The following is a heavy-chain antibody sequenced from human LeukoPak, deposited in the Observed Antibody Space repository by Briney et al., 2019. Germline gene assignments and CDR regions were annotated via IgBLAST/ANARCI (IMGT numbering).Heavy chain of an antibody. CDR1: GYTFTGYY. V-gene: IGHV1-2*02. D-gene: IGHD6-13*01. Sequence: ASVKVSCKASGYTFTGYYMHWVRQAPGQGLEWMGWINPNSGGTNYAQKFQGRVTMTRDASISTAYMGLSRLRSDDTAVYYCARTSTIAAAGTLLDYWGQGTLVTVSS. CDR3: ARTSTIAAAGTLLDY. J-gene: IGHJ4*02. CDR2: INPNSGGT.